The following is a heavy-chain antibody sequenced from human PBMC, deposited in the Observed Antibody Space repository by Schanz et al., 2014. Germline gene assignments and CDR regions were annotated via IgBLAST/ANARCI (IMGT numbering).Heavy chain of an antibody. D-gene: IGHD4-17*01. CDR2: TSNDGSFT. CDR1: GFTFSDSW. Sequence: EVQLVESGGGLVQPGGSLRLSCAASGFTFSDSWMHWVRQAPEKGLVWVSRTSNDGSFTTFADSVKGRFTISRDNAKNALYLQMNSLRAEDTAVYYCVRDTDYHFDYWGQGTLVTVSS. CDR3: VRDTDYHFDY. J-gene: IGHJ4*02. V-gene: IGHV3-74*01.